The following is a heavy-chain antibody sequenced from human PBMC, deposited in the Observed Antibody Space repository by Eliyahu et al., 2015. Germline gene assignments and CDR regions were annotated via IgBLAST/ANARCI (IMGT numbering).Heavy chain of an antibody. CDR3: AKGTRGYDSEYNWFDP. Sequence: QVQLVEXGGGVVQPGXSLRLSCAASGFTFSSYGMHWVRXAPGKGLEWVAVISYDGSNKYYADSVKGRFTISRDNSKNTLYLQMNSLRAEDTAVYYCAKGTRGYDSEYNWFDPWGQGTLVTVSS. V-gene: IGHV3-30*18. CDR1: GFTFSSYG. CDR2: ISYDGSNK. J-gene: IGHJ5*02. D-gene: IGHD5-12*01.